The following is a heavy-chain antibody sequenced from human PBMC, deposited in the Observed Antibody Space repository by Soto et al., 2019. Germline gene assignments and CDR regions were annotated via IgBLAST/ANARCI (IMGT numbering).Heavy chain of an antibody. CDR2: IKQDGSER. J-gene: IGHJ5*02. CDR1: GFTFSTYW. Sequence: GGSLRLSCAASGFTFSTYWMSWVRQAPGKGLEWVANIKQDGSERYYVDSVKGRFTISRDNAKNSLFLQMNSLRAEDTAVYFCVRVPPLGNTWYFGDHWGQGTLVTVSS. D-gene: IGHD6-13*01. V-gene: IGHV3-7*01. CDR3: VRVPPLGNTWYFGDH.